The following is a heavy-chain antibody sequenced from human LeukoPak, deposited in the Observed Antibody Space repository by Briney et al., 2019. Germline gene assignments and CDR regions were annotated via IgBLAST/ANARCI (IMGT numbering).Heavy chain of an antibody. J-gene: IGHJ5*02. CDR3: AKGAGGFSYYNWFDP. Sequence: NPSETLSLTCTVSGGSISSSPYYWGWIRQPPGKGLEWIGSIYYSGTAHYNPSLESRVTISVDTSKNQFSLKLASVTAADTAIYYSAKGAGGFSYYNWFDPWGQGTLVTVSS. D-gene: IGHD5-18*01. V-gene: IGHV4-39*07. CDR2: IYYSGTA. CDR1: GGSISSSPYY.